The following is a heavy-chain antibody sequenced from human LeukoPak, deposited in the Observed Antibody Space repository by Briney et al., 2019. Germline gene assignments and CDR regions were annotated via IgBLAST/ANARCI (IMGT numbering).Heavy chain of an antibody. D-gene: IGHD3-9*01. Sequence: ASVKVSCKASGYTFTSYDISWVRQAPGQGLEWMGWISAYNGNTNYALNLQGRVTMTTDTSTSTAYLELRSLRSDDTAVYYCARAVELRYFGLKNYYYMDVWGKGTTVTISS. CDR3: ARAVELRYFGLKNYYYMDV. CDR1: GYTFTSYD. CDR2: ISAYNGNT. J-gene: IGHJ6*03. V-gene: IGHV1-18*01.